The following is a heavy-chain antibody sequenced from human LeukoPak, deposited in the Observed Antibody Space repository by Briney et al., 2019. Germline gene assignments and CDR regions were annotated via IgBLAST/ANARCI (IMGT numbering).Heavy chain of an antibody. CDR2: INPSGGST. CDR1: GCTFTSYY. V-gene: IGHV1-46*01. J-gene: IGHJ4*02. D-gene: IGHD5-12*01. CDR3: ARVARRGYSGYDPLDY. Sequence: GASVKVSCKASGCTFTSYYMHWVRQAPGQGLEWMGIINPSGGSTSYAQKFQGRVTMTRDTSTSTVYMELSSLRSEDTAVYYCARVARRGYSGYDPLDYWGQGTLVTVSS.